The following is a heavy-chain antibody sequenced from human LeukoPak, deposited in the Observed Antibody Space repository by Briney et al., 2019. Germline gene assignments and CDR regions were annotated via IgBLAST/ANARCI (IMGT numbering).Heavy chain of an antibody. Sequence: SETLSLTCTVSGGSISSSSYYWGWIRQPPGKGLEWIGSIYYSGSTSYNPSLKSRVTISVDTSKNQFSLKLSSVTAADTAVYYCARDLDYGDYETAFDYWGQGTLVTVSS. V-gene: IGHV4-39*07. J-gene: IGHJ4*02. D-gene: IGHD4-17*01. CDR1: GGSISSSSYY. CDR2: IYYSGST. CDR3: ARDLDYGDYETAFDY.